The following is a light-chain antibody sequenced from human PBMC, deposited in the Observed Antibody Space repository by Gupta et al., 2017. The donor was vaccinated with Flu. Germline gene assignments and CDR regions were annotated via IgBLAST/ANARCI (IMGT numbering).Light chain of an antibody. V-gene: IGKV3-15*01. Sequence: EIVMTQSPATLSVSPGERATLSCRASQTVGSNLAWYQQRPGQAPRLLIYGASTRATGIPARLSGSGSGTEFTLTISSLQSEDFAVYYCQHYNNWPQTFGQGTKVEIK. CDR1: QTVGSN. J-gene: IGKJ1*01. CDR3: QHYNNWPQT. CDR2: GAS.